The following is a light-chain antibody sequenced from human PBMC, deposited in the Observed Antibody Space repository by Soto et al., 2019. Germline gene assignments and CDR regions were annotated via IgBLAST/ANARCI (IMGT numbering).Light chain of an antibody. CDR2: DAS. CDR1: QGIGND. J-gene: IGKJ1*01. V-gene: IGKV1-17*01. Sequence: DIQMTQSPSSLSASVGDRVTITCRASQGIGNDLGWFQQKPGKAPKRLIFDASHLQVGVPSRFSGSGSGTEFTLTITSLQPEDFATYYCLQHNSCPPTFGQGTKVEMK. CDR3: LQHNSCPPT.